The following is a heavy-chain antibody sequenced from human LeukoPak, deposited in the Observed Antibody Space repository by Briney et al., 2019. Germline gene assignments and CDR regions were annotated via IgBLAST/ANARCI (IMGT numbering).Heavy chain of an antibody. J-gene: IGHJ3*02. CDR2: ISSSSSTI. D-gene: IGHD5/OR15-5a*01. CDR1: GFTFSSYS. V-gene: IGHV3-48*01. Sequence: GGSLRLSGAASGFTFSSYSMNWVRQAPGKGLEWVSYISSSSSTIYYADSVKGRFTISRDNAKNSLYLQMNSLRAEDTAVYYCARGRLRTVRSSAFDIWGQGTMVTVSS. CDR3: ARGRLRTVRSSAFDI.